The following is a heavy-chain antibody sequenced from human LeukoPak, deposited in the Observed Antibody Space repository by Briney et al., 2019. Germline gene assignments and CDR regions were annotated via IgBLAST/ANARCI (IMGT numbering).Heavy chain of an antibody. CDR2: INYSGRT. Sequence: SETLSLTCAVYIWSFSGYYWSWSRQPPGKGLEWIGEINYSGRTNYNPSLKSRVTISVDTSKNQFALNLSSVTSVGTAVYYSTRGFAAPLGYWGQGTLVTVSS. J-gene: IGHJ4*02. CDR1: IWSFSGYY. V-gene: IGHV4-34*01. D-gene: IGHD6-13*01. CDR3: TRGFAAPLGY.